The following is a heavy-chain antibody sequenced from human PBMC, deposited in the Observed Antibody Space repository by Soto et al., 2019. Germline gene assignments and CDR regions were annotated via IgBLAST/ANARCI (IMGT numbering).Heavy chain of an antibody. Sequence: SETLSLTCTVSGGSVSSGGYYWSWIRQHPGKGLEWIGYIYYSGSTYYNPSLKSRVTISVDTSKNQFSLTLSSVTAADTAVYSCASDTTIFGVVPAYGMDVWGQGTTVTVSS. CDR2: IYYSGST. J-gene: IGHJ6*02. CDR3: ASDTTIFGVVPAYGMDV. CDR1: GGSVSSGGYY. D-gene: IGHD3-3*01. V-gene: IGHV4-31*03.